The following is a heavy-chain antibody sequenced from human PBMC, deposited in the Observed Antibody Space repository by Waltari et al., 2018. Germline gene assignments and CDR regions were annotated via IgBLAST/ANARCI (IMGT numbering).Heavy chain of an antibody. Sequence: QVQLVESGGGVVQPGGSLRLSCEASGFPFTTYGMHWARQAPGKGLEWVAFIRYDGTNRYYADSVKGRFTVSRDNSKKTVHIQMHSLRHEDTAVYYCAKDVGPYYDFWKGPVDYWGQGILVSVSS. CDR2: IRYDGTNR. V-gene: IGHV3-30*02. CDR1: GFPFTTYG. J-gene: IGHJ4*02. D-gene: IGHD3-3*01. CDR3: AKDVGPYYDFWKGPVDY.